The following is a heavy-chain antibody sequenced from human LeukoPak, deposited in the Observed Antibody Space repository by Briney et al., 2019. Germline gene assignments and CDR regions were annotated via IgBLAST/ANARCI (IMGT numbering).Heavy chain of an antibody. J-gene: IGHJ4*02. D-gene: IGHD6-6*01. Sequence: GESLKISCKGSGYSFTSYWIGWMRQIPGKGLEWMGIIYPGDSDTRYSPSFQGQVTISADKSISTAYLQWSSLKASDTAMYYCASVEYSSSSIYFDYWGQGTLVTVSS. CDR1: GYSFTSYW. CDR3: ASVEYSSSSIYFDY. CDR2: IYPGDSDT. V-gene: IGHV5-51*01.